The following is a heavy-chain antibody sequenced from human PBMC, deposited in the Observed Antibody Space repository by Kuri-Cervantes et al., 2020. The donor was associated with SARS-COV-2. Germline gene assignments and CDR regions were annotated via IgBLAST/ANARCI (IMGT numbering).Heavy chain of an antibody. CDR2: MNPNSGNT. D-gene: IGHD3-9*01. V-gene: IGHV1-8*01. CDR3: ASVLTIRFSNAFDI. Sequence: ASVKVSCKASGYTFTSYDINWVRQATGQGLEWMGWMNPNSGNTGYAQKFQGRVTMTRNTSISTAYMELSSLRSEDTAVYYCASVLTIRFSNAFDIWGQGTMVTVSS. J-gene: IGHJ3*02. CDR1: GYTFTSYD.